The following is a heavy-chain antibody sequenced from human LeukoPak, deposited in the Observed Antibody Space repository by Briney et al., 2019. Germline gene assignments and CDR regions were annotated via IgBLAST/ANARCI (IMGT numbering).Heavy chain of an antibody. J-gene: IGHJ3*02. V-gene: IGHV4-38-2*02. CDR2: IHHSGST. CDR1: GYSISSGFY. D-gene: IGHD2-8*01. CDR3: ARGFRGGILYSDVFDI. Sequence: PSETLSLTCSVSGYSISSGFYWGWIRQPPGKGLGWITTIHHSGSTYYSPSLKSRVTISLDTSKNQFSLKLTSVTAADTAVYYCARGFRGGILYSDVFDIWGHGTMVTVSS.